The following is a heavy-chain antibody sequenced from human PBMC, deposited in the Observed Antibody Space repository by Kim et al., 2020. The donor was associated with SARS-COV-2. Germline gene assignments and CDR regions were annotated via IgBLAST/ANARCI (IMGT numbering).Heavy chain of an antibody. J-gene: IGHJ6*02. Sequence: SVKVSCKASGGTFSSYAISWVRQAPGQGLEWMGGIIPIFGTANYAQKFQGRVTITADESTSTAYMELSSLRSEDTAVYYCARAVGQGYYGSGSSGTTYYYGMDVWGQGTTVTVSS. V-gene: IGHV1-69*13. CDR2: IIPIFGTA. CDR1: GGTFSSYA. D-gene: IGHD3-10*01. CDR3: ARAVGQGYYGSGSSGTTYYYGMDV.